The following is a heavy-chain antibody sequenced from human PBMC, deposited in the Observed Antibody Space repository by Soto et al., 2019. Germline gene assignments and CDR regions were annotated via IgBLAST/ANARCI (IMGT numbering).Heavy chain of an antibody. CDR1: GGSISSSSYY. Sequence: QLQLQESGPGLVKPSETLSLTCTVSGGSISSSSYYWGWIRQPPGKGLEWIGSIYYSGSTYYNPSLKSRVTISVDTSKNQFSLKLSSVTAADTAVYYCARLGYSSYYYGMDVWGQGTTVTVSS. D-gene: IGHD6-13*01. CDR2: IYYSGST. J-gene: IGHJ6*02. V-gene: IGHV4-39*01. CDR3: ARLGYSSYYYGMDV.